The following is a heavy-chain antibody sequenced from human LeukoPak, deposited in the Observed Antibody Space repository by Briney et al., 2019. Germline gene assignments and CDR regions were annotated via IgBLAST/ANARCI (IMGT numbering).Heavy chain of an antibody. CDR1: GFTFSSYE. Sequence: GGSLRLSCAASGFTFSSYEVNWVRQAPGKGLEWVSYISSSGSTIYYADSVKGRFTISRDNAKNSLYLQMNSLRAEDTAVYYCAELGIAMIGGVWGKGTTVTISS. V-gene: IGHV3-48*03. J-gene: IGHJ6*04. CDR3: AELGIAMIGGV. CDR2: ISSSGSTI. D-gene: IGHD3-10*02.